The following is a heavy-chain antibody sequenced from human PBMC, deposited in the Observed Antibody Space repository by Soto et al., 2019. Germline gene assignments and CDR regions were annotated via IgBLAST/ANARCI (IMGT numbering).Heavy chain of an antibody. CDR1: GGSVNNFY. V-gene: IGHV4-4*07. J-gene: IGHJ5*02. CDR3: ARSSHKESWFDP. D-gene: IGHD6-13*01. CDR2: IYSSGST. Sequence: QVQLQESGPGLVKPSETLSLTCTVSGGSVNNFYWNWIRQPAGKGLEWIGRIYSSGSTNYNPSLRSRVTMSVDTSKNQVSLKLNSVTAADTAVYYCARSSHKESWFDPWGQGTLVTVSS.